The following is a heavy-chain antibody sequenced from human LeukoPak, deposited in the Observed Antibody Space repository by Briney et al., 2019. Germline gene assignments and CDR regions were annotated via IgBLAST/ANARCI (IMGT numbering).Heavy chain of an antibody. D-gene: IGHD3-10*01. Sequence: PGGSLRLSCAGSGFIFSSHAMNWVRQAPGKGLGWVSVMSGSGVTTYYANSVKGRFSSSRDNSKNTLYLQMNSLRVEDTAVYYCARDPQSWFGEGGMDVWGQGTTVTVFS. J-gene: IGHJ6*02. CDR3: ARDPQSWFGEGGMDV. CDR1: GFIFSSHA. V-gene: IGHV3-23*01. CDR2: MSGSGVTT.